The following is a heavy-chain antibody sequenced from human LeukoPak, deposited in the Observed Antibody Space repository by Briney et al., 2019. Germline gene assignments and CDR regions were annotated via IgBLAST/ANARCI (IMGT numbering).Heavy chain of an antibody. Sequence: ASVKVSCKASGYTFTSYAMNWVRQAPGQGLEWMGWMNPNSGNTGYAQKFQGRVTMTRNTSISTAYMELSSLRSEDTAVYYCARGGGSSWSPADFDYWGQGTLVTVSS. J-gene: IGHJ4*02. CDR2: MNPNSGNT. CDR3: ARGGGSSWSPADFDY. D-gene: IGHD6-13*01. V-gene: IGHV1-8*02. CDR1: GYTFTSYA.